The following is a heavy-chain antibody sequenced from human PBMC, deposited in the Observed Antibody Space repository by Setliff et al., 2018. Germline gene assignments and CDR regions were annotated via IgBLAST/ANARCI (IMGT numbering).Heavy chain of an antibody. CDR2: IYHSGST. Sequence: PSETLSLTCAVSGYSISSGYYWGWIRQPPGKGLEWIGSIYHSGSTYYNPSLKSRVTISVDTSKNQFALKLSSVTAADTAVYYCAANPGIAAGGDFDYWGQGSLVTVSS. D-gene: IGHD6-13*01. J-gene: IGHJ4*02. CDR1: GYSISSGYY. CDR3: AANPGIAAGGDFDY. V-gene: IGHV4-38-2*01.